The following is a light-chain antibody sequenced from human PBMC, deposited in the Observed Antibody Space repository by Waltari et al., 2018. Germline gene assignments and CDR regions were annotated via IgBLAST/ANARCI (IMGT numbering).Light chain of an antibody. CDR1: QSVTSIS. V-gene: IGKV3-20*01. Sequence: EIVLTQSPGTLSLSPGERAPLSCRASQSVTSISVTWSQQNIGQAPRLLIYGTSSRATGIPDRFSGSGSGTDFTLTISRLEPEDFAVYYCQQYDGEVVTFGGGTKVEI. CDR2: GTS. J-gene: IGKJ4*01. CDR3: QQYDGEVVT.